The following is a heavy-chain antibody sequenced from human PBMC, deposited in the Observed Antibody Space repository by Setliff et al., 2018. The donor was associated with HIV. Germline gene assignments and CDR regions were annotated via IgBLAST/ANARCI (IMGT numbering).Heavy chain of an antibody. Sequence: SETLSLTCTVSGGSIDSGNYDWNWVRQPGGKGLEWIGRIYTRGSTKYSPTFESRFTISRDNAKKSVYLQMSSLRAEDTAVYYCARGSPDYGDYLGYFQHWGQGTLVTVSS. V-gene: IGHV4-61*02. CDR2: IYTRGST. CDR1: GGSIDSGNYD. J-gene: IGHJ1*01. D-gene: IGHD4-17*01. CDR3: ARGSPDYGDYLGYFQH.